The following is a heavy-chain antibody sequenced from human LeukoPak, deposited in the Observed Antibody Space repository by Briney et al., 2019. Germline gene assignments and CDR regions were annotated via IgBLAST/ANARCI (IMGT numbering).Heavy chain of an antibody. D-gene: IGHD3-16*02. Sequence: ASVKVSCKASGYTFTSYGISWVRQAPGQGVEWMGWISAYNGNTNYAQKLQGRVTMTTDTSTSTAYMELRSLRSDDTAVYYCARALDYVWGSYRSDYWGQGTLVTVSS. J-gene: IGHJ4*02. CDR1: GYTFTSYG. V-gene: IGHV1-18*01. CDR3: ARALDYVWGSYRSDY. CDR2: ISAYNGNT.